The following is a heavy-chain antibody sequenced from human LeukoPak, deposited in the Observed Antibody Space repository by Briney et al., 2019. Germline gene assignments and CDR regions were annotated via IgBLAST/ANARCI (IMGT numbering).Heavy chain of an antibody. CDR1: GITVSSNY. CDR2: IYSGGST. D-gene: IGHD2-8*01. J-gene: IGHJ3*02. V-gene: IGHV3-53*01. CDR3: ASGRLGYCTNGVCYDAFDI. Sequence: GGSLRLSCAASGITVSSNYMSWVRQAPGKGLEWVSVIYSGGSTNYADSVKGRFTISRGNSKNTLYLQMNSLRAEDTAVYYCASGRLGYCTNGVCYDAFDIWGQGTMVTVSS.